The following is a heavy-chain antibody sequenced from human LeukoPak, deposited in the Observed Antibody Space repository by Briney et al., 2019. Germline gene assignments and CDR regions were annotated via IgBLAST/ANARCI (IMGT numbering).Heavy chain of an antibody. V-gene: IGHV3-21*04. Sequence: GGSLRLSCAASGFTFSSYSMIWVRQAPGKGLEWVSSISSSSSYIYYADSVKGRFTISRDNAKNSLYLQMNSLRAEDTAVYYCAKVGQWLANTHFDYWGQGTLVTVSS. D-gene: IGHD6-19*01. CDR3: AKVGQWLANTHFDY. J-gene: IGHJ4*02. CDR1: GFTFSSYS. CDR2: ISSSSSYI.